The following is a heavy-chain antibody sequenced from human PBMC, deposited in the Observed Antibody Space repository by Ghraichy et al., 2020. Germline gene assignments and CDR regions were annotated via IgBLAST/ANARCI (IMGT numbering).Heavy chain of an antibody. Sequence: SETLSLTCTVSGGSIRNQYWSWIRQPPGKGLEWIGYIYDSGSTTSNPSLKSRVIISSDTSKSQVFLRLTSVTAADTAVYYCSRTAYYYMDGWGKGTTVTVSS. V-gene: IGHV4-59*11. CDR3: SRTAYYYMDG. CDR2: IYDSGST. CDR1: GGSIRNQY. J-gene: IGHJ6*03.